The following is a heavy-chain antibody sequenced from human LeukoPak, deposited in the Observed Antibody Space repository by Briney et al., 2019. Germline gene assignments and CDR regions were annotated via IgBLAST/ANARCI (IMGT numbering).Heavy chain of an antibody. CDR3: AKDLKRYCSGGSCHSFDY. V-gene: IGHV3-30*18. D-gene: IGHD2-15*01. CDR1: GFTFRSYG. CDR2: ISYDGSNK. J-gene: IGHJ4*02. Sequence: GGSLRLSCAASGFTFRSYGMLWVRQAPGKGLEWVAVISYDGSNKYYADSVKGRFTISRDNSKNTLYLQMNSLRAEDTAVYYCAKDLKRYCSGGSCHSFDYWGQGTLVTASS.